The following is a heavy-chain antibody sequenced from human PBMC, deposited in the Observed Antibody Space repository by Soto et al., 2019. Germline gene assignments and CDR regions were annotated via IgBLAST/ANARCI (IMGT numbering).Heavy chain of an antibody. Sequence: GESLILSCVGSGFNFDNYAFHWVRQAPGTGLEWVAVISNDGSDKYYADSVEGRFTISRDNSKDTLHLQMDSLKTEDTAVYYCAKVRIAPAKPFYFDSWGQGTLVTVSS. CDR1: GFNFDNYA. CDR3: AKVRIAPAKPFYFDS. D-gene: IGHD6-13*01. V-gene: IGHV3-30*18. CDR2: ISNDGSDK. J-gene: IGHJ4*02.